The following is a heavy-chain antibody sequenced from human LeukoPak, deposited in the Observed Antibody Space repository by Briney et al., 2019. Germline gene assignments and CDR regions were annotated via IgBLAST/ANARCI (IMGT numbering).Heavy chain of an antibody. V-gene: IGHV1-69*06. CDR3: ASRGRDGYNSGAFDI. D-gene: IGHD5-24*01. CDR1: GGTFSSYA. CDR2: IIPIFGTA. J-gene: IGHJ3*02. Sequence: SVKVSCKASGGTFSSYAISWVRQAPGQGLEWMGRIIPIFGTANYAQKFQGRVTITADKSTSTAYMELSSLRSEDTAVYYCASRGRDGYNSGAFDIWGQGTMVTVSS.